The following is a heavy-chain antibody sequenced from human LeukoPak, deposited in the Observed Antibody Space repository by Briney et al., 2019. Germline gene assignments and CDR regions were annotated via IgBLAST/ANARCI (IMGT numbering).Heavy chain of an antibody. D-gene: IGHD6-13*01. CDR3: AKVSSSWYTDGLDY. CDR2: ISYDGSNK. J-gene: IGHJ4*02. CDR1: GFTFSTYA. Sequence: PGGSLRLSCAASGFTFSTYAMHWVRQAPGKGLEWVAVISYDGSNKYYADSVKGRFTSSRDNSKNTLYLQMNSLRAEDTAVYYCAKVSSSWYTDGLDYWGQGTLVTVSS. V-gene: IGHV3-30*04.